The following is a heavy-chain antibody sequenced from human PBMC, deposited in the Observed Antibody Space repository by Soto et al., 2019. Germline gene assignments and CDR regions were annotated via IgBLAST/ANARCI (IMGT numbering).Heavy chain of an antibody. CDR3: AREAPYRTSATCPKFYDMDV. V-gene: IGHV1-69*13. D-gene: IGHD1-26*01. CDR2: IIPILNSP. J-gene: IGHJ6*02. Sequence: ASVKVSCKASGGAFGSYAITWVRRAPGQGLEWLGGIIPILNSPAYAQKFQARVVITADEITNTAYMELNSLRFDDTAVYYCAREAPYRTSATCPKFYDMDVWGQGTTVTVS. CDR1: GGAFGSYA.